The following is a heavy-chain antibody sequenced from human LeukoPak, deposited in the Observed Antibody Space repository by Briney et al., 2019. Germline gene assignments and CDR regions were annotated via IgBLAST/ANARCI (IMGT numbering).Heavy chain of an antibody. Sequence: ASVKVSCKASGYTFTSYGVSWVRQAPGQGLEWMGWISAYNGNTNYPQKLQGTVTMTTDTSTSTAYLELRSLRSDDTAVYYCAREKQSGGTPFVYWGERCLVAVSS. CDR3: AREKQSGGTPFVY. CDR1: GYTFTSYG. J-gene: IGHJ4*02. D-gene: IGHD1-26*01. V-gene: IGHV1-18*01. CDR2: ISAYNGNT.